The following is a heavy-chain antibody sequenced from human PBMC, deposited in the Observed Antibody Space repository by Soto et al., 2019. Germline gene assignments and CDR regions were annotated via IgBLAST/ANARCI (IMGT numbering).Heavy chain of an antibody. V-gene: IGHV4-4*02. CDR2: IFHGGST. D-gene: IGHD1-26*01. CDR1: GDSITSRNW. J-gene: IGHJ4*02. CDR3: ARHSSLPREEYFDS. Sequence: SETLSLTCTVSGDSITSRNWWSWVRQSPEKGLEWIGEIFHGGSTNYNPSLKSRVTISVDKSRNQFSLIVNSVTAADTAVYYCARHSSLPREEYFDSWGQGTLVTVSS.